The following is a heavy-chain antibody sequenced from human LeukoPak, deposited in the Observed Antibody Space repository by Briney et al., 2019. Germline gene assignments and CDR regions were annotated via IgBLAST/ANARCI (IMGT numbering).Heavy chain of an antibody. D-gene: IGHD4-23*01. V-gene: IGHV1-18*01. Sequence: ASVKVSCKGSGYTFIGYSISWVRHAPGHGLEWMGWITPYNGNTNYVQNFQGRVTMTTDTSTSTAYMELRSLRSDDTAVYYCAREYGGNPGLFGYWGQGTLVTVSS. J-gene: IGHJ4*02. CDR1: GYTFIGYS. CDR3: AREYGGNPGLFGY. CDR2: ITPYNGNT.